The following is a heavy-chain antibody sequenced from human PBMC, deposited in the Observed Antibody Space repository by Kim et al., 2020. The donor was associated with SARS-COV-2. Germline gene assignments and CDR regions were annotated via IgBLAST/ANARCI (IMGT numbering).Heavy chain of an antibody. CDR2: ISSSSSYI. V-gene: IGHV3-21*01. Sequence: GGSLRLSCAASGFTFSSYSMNWVRQAPGKGLEWVSSISSSSSYIYYADSVKGRFTISRDNAKNSLYLQMNSLRAEDTAVYYCARGTVPWGSYRYGGLAFDYWGQGTLVTVSS. CDR1: GFTFSSYS. J-gene: IGHJ4*02. D-gene: IGHD3-16*02. CDR3: ARGTVPWGSYRYGGLAFDY.